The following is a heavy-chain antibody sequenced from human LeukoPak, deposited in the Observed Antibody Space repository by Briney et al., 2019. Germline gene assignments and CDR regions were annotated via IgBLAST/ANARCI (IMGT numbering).Heavy chain of an antibody. Sequence: SETLSLTCTVSGYSISSGYYWGWIRQPPGKGLEWIGSIYHSGSTYYNPSLKSRVTISVDTSKNQFSLKLSSVTAADTAVYYWARRFYPRTGARHYDFWSGYSTGYFDYWGQGTLVTVSS. J-gene: IGHJ4*02. CDR3: ARRFYPRTGARHYDFWSGYSTGYFDY. CDR2: IYHSGST. CDR1: GYSISSGYY. D-gene: IGHD3-3*01. V-gene: IGHV4-38-2*02.